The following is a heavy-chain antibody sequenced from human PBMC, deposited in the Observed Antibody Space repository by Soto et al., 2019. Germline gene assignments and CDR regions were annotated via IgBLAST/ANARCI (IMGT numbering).Heavy chain of an antibody. CDR1: GFTFSSYG. V-gene: IGHV3-30*03. J-gene: IGHJ4*02. Sequence: GGSLRLSCAASGFTFSSYGMHWVRQAPGKGLEWVAVISYDGSNKYYADSVKGRFTISRDNSKNTLYLQMNSLRAEDTAVYYFARAFSSGWYTGYFDYWCQGTLVTVS. D-gene: IGHD6-19*01. CDR2: ISYDGSNK. CDR3: ARAFSSGWYTGYFDY.